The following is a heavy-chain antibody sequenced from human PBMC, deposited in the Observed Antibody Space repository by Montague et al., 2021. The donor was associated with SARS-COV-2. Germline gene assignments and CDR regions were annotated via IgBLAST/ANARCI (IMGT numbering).Heavy chain of an antibody. Sequence: SETLSLTCTGYLHWGGGEFRRRTGQHTAKRQAPTEEIYHSVIANNNPSLKSRVTISVDTSKNQFSLKLSSVTAADTAVYYCARGRPYGDYGRVDHLGQGTLVSGYS. D-gene: IGHD4-17*01. J-gene: IGHJ4*02. V-gene: IGHV4-34*01. CDR2: IYHSVIA. CDR1: LHWGGGEF. CDR3: ARGRPYGDYGRVDH.